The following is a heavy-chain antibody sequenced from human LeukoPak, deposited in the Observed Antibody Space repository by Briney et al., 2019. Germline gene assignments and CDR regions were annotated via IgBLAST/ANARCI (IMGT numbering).Heavy chain of an antibody. J-gene: IGHJ6*03. CDR3: AREQLSYYMDV. CDR1: GYTFTSYY. Sequence: ASVRVSCKASGYTFTSYYVHWVRQAPGQGLEWMGWISAYNGNTNYAQKLQGRVTMTTDTSTSTAYMELRSLRSDDTAVYYCAREQLSYYMDVWGKGTTVTVSS. CDR2: ISAYNGNT. V-gene: IGHV1-18*04. D-gene: IGHD6-13*01.